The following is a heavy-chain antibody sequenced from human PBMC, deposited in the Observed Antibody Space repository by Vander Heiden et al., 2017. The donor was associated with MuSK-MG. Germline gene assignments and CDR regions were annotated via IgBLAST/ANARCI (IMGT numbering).Heavy chain of an antibody. CDR2: IIPIFGTA. Sequence: QVQLVQSGAEVKKPGSSVKVSCKASGGTFSSYAISWVRQAPGQGLEWMGGIIPIFGTANYTQKFQGRVTITADESTSTAYMELSSLRSEDTAVYYCARVKYYYDSSGYYYDAFDIWGQGTMVTVSS. D-gene: IGHD3-22*01. V-gene: IGHV1-69*01. CDR1: GGTFSSYA. CDR3: ARVKYYYDSSGYYYDAFDI. J-gene: IGHJ3*02.